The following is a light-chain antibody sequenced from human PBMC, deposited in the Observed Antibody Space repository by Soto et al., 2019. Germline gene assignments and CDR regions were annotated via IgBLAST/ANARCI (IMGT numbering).Light chain of an antibody. J-gene: IGKJ4*01. CDR1: QSVTTQ. V-gene: IGKV3-11*01. CDR3: HPRAPWPLP. Sequence: EVVLTQSPATLSLSPGETATLSFSAIQSVTTQLAWYQQKPGQAPRLLMYEASNRATGIPARFSGSGSGTDFNLTVSSLAPEDFALYSFHPRAPWPLPFGGGNKVEI. CDR2: EAS.